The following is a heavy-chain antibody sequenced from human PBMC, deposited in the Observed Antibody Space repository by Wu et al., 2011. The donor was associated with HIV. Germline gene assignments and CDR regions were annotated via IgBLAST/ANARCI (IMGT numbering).Heavy chain of an antibody. CDR3: TRGGAVTYYYDSSCSSDWCFDL. Sequence: QVQLVQSGAEVKKPGASVKVSCKASGYTFSNYYMHWVRQAPGQGLEWMGIINPSGGSTNYAQRFQGRVTMTRDTSTSTVYMELSSLRSEDTAVYYCTRGGAVTYYYDSSCSSDWCFDLVGSVAPWSLS. D-gene: IGHD3-22*01. CDR2: INPSGGST. J-gene: IGHJ2*01. V-gene: IGHV1-46*01. CDR1: GYTFSNYY.